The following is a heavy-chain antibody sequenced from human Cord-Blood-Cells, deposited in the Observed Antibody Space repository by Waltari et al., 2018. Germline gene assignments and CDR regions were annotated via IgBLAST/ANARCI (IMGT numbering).Heavy chain of an antibody. CDR3: ARVFCSSTSCYEHYGMDV. D-gene: IGHD2-2*01. CDR1: GGSFSGYY. CDR2: INHSGST. V-gene: IGHV4-34*01. J-gene: IGHJ6*02. Sequence: QVQLQQWGAGLLKPSETLSLTCAVYGGSFSGYYWSWIRQPPGKGLEWIGEINHSGSTNDNPSLKSRVTISVDTSKNQFSLKLSSVTAADTAVYYCARVFCSSTSCYEHYGMDVWGQGTTVTVSS.